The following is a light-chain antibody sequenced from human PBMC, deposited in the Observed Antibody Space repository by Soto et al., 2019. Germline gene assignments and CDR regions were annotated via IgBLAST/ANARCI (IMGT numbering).Light chain of an antibody. CDR2: RND. Sequence: QSVLTQPPSASGTPGQRVTISCSGSSSNIGSKYVYWYQQLPGTAPKLLIYRNDQWPSGVPDRFSGSKSGTSASLAISGLRFEDEADYYCAAWDDILTGPVFGGGTKLTVL. V-gene: IGLV1-47*01. CDR1: SSNIGSKY. CDR3: AAWDDILTGPV. J-gene: IGLJ2*01.